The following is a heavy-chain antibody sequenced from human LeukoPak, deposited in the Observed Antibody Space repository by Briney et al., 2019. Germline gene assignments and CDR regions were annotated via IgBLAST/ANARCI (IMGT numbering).Heavy chain of an antibody. J-gene: IGHJ4*02. CDR1: GFTVSSNY. CDR2: IYSRGNT. D-gene: IGHD6-19*01. CDR3: ARRGWDRPFDY. V-gene: IGHV4-59*04. Sequence: PGGSLRLSCAASGFTVSSNYMSWVRQPPGKGLEWIGAIYSRGNTYYNPSLKSRVTISVDTSKNQFSLKLRSVTAADTAVYSCARRGWDRPFDYWGQGTLVTVSS.